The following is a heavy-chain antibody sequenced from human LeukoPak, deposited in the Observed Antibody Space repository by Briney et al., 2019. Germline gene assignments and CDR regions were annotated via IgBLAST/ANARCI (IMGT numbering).Heavy chain of an antibody. D-gene: IGHD3-3*01. CDR3: AKEDAGLLDLVEAMDV. V-gene: IGHV1-24*01. J-gene: IGHJ6*02. CDR1: GYTLTELS. Sequence: ASVKVSCKVSGYTLTELSMHWVRQAPGKGLEWMGGFDPEDGETIYAQKFQGRVTMTEDTSTDTAYMELSSLRSEDTAVYYCAKEDAGLLDLVEAMDVWGQGTTVTVSS. CDR2: FDPEDGET.